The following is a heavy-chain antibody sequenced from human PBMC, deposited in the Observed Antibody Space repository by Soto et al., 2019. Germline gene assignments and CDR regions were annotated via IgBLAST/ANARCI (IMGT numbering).Heavy chain of an antibody. CDR1: GFTFSSYN. CDR3: AKGPAIVLVPAAMNYYYGMDV. Sequence: PGGSLRLSCAASGFTFSSYNMNWVRQAPGKGLEWVSRINSDGSSTSYADSVRGRFTISRDNAKNTLYLQMNSLRAEDTAVYYCAKGPAIVLVPAAMNYYYGMDVWGQGTTVTVSS. D-gene: IGHD2-2*01. J-gene: IGHJ6*02. V-gene: IGHV3-74*01. CDR2: INSDGSST.